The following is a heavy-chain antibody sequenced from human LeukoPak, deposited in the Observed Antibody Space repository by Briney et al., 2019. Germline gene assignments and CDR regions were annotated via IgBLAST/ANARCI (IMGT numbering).Heavy chain of an antibody. CDR2: MWYDGSHK. D-gene: IGHD4-23*01. J-gene: IGHJ4*02. CDR3: ATTLAGINFEY. CDR1: GLTFSDYG. V-gene: IGHV3-33*03. Sequence: GGSLRLSCAVSGLTFSDYGFHWVRQAPGKGLEWVAVMWYDGSHKDYGDSVKGRFTISRDDSKNTLYLQMSSLEVEDTAVYYCATTLAGINFEYWGQGTLVTVSS.